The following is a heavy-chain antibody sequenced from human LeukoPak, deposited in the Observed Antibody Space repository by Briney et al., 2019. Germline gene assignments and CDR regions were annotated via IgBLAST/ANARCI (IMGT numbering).Heavy chain of an antibody. CDR1: GFTFSSYW. V-gene: IGHV3-74*01. D-gene: IGHD6-19*01. Sequence: GGSLRLSCAASGFTFSSYWMHWVRQAPGKGLVWVSRINSDGSSTSYADSVKGRFTISRDNAKNTLYLQMNSLRAEDTAVYYCARDPVEQWLPALNWLDPWGQGTLVTVSS. CDR3: ARDPVEQWLPALNWLDP. CDR2: INSDGSST. J-gene: IGHJ5*02.